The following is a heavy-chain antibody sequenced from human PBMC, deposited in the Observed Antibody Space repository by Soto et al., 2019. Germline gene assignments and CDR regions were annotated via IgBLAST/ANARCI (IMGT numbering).Heavy chain of an antibody. Sequence: SVKVSCNAAGYTFSSCARDWVSQAPGQRLEWMGWINAGNGNTKYSQKFQCRVTITRDTSASTAYMELSSLRSEDTAVYYCARIANDDRGYYYYGMDVCGQPTTVTVSS. D-gene: IGHD1-1*01. CDR2: INAGNGNT. CDR3: ARIANDDRGYYYYGMDV. J-gene: IGHJ6*02. CDR1: GYTFSSCA. V-gene: IGHV1-3*01.